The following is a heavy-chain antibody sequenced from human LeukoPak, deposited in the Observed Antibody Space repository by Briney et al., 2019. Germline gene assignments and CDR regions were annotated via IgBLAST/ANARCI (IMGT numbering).Heavy chain of an antibody. V-gene: IGHV1-18*01. CDR2: ISAYNGNT. J-gene: IGHJ6*03. CDR1: GYTFTSYG. Sequence: GAPVKVSCKASGYTFTSYGISWVRQAPGQGLEWMGWISAYNGNTNYAQKLQGRVTMTTDTSTSTAYMELRSLRSDDTAVYYCARVGPLGYCSGGSCYASYYYYMDVWGKGTTVTVSS. CDR3: ARVGPLGYCSGGSCYASYYYYMDV. D-gene: IGHD2-15*01.